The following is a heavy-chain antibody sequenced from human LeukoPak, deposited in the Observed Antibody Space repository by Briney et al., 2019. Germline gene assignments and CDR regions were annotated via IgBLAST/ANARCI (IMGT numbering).Heavy chain of an antibody. CDR2: ISSRSSTI. J-gene: IGHJ1*01. D-gene: IGHD1-26*01. CDR1: GFTFSSYS. CDR3: AKDLRYSGSY. V-gene: IGHV3-48*04. Sequence: GRSLRLSCAASGFTFSSYSMDWVRHAPGKGLEWVSYISSRSSTIYYADSGEGRLTISRDNSTNSLYLQMNSLRTEDTALYYCAKDLRYSGSYWGRGTLVTVSS.